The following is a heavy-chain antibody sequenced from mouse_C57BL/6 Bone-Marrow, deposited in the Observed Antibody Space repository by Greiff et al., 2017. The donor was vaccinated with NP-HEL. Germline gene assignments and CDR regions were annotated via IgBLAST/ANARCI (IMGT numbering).Heavy chain of an antibody. Sequence: VQLQQSGPALVKPSQTVSLTCTVTGYSITNGNHWWNWIRQVSGSKLEWIGYISSSGSTDSNPSLKSRISITRDTSKNQLFLQLNSVTTEDIATYYCARGDYDGYYAWFAYWGQGTLVTVSA. CDR1: GYSITNGNHW. CDR3: ARGDYDGYYAWFAY. V-gene: IGHV3-4*01. CDR2: ISSSGST. J-gene: IGHJ3*01. D-gene: IGHD2-3*01.